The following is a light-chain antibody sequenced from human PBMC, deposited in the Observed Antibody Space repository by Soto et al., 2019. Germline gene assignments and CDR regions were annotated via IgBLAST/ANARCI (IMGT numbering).Light chain of an antibody. CDR3: SSFTTTSTLV. Sequence: QPAAVSGSPGQSITISCTGTISDIGLYNYVSWYQQHPGKAPKLVIYEVSNRPSGVSDRFSGSKSDNTASLTISGLQAEDEANYYCSSFTTTSTLVFGAGTKVTVL. V-gene: IGLV2-14*01. J-gene: IGLJ1*01. CDR1: ISDIGLYNY. CDR2: EVS.